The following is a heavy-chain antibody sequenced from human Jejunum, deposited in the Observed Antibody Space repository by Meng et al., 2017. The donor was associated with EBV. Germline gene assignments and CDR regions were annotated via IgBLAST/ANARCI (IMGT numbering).Heavy chain of an antibody. CDR3: AKSNDYSLNS. CDR1: GDSTRSSHW. Sequence: QVALEAAAPGLVKPSGPLSPTCAVSGDSTRSSHWWSWVRQPPGKGLEWIGEMHPGGSTNYNPSLKSRVTISVDNSKNQFSLKLTSVTAADTAVYYCAKSNDYSLNSWGQGTLVTVSS. V-gene: IGHV4-4*02. D-gene: IGHD4-11*01. J-gene: IGHJ4*02. CDR2: MHPGGST.